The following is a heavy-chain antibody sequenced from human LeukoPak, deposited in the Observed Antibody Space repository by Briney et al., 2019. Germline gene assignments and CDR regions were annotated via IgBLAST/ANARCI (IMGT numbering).Heavy chain of an antibody. D-gene: IGHD4-17*01. CDR2: IKQDGSEK. V-gene: IGHV3-7*01. J-gene: IGHJ4*02. Sequence: GGSLRLSCAASGFTFSSYWMSWVRQAPGKGLEWVANIKQDGSEKYYVDSVKGRFTISRDNAKNSLYLQMNSLRAEDTAVYYCARVSPNTVTTPQYFDYWGQGTLVTVSS. CDR1: GFTFSSYW. CDR3: ARVSPNTVTTPQYFDY.